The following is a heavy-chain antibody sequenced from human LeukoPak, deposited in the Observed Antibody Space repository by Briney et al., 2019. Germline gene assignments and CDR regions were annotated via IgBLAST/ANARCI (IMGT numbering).Heavy chain of an antibody. V-gene: IGHV3-53*01. J-gene: IGHJ4*02. CDR2: IYCGGST. CDR3: ARGRGMNGYYN. Sequence: GGSLRLSYSASGFPVSSNYMSWVRQAPGKGLEWVSDIYCGGSTYYAHSVKGRFTISRDNSKNTLSLQMNSLRAEETALYYCARGRGMNGYYNWGQGSLVTVSS. CDR1: GFPVSSNY. D-gene: IGHD3-9*01.